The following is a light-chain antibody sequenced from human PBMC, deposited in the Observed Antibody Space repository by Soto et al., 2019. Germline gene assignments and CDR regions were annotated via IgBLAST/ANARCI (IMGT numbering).Light chain of an antibody. V-gene: IGKV1-33*01. CDR3: QQRHNWPIT. Sequence: DIQMTQSPSFLSASVGDKVTITCRASQSISSYLNWYQQKPGKAPKLVIYDVSNLETGVPSRFSGSGSETHFTLTINSLQPEDIATYYCQQRHNWPITFGQGTRLEIK. CDR1: QSISSY. J-gene: IGKJ5*01. CDR2: DVS.